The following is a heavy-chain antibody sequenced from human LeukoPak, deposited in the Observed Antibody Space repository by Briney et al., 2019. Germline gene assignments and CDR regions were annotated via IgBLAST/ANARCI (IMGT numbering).Heavy chain of an antibody. J-gene: IGHJ1*01. V-gene: IGHV3-33*01. D-gene: IGHD3-10*01. Sequence: GGSLRLSCAASGFTFSSYGMHWVRQAPGKGLERVAVIWYDGSNKYYADPVKGRFTISRDNSKNTLYLQMNSLRAEDTAVYYCARESTTMVRGVIQHWGQGTLVTVSS. CDR2: IWYDGSNK. CDR1: GFTFSSYG. CDR3: ARESTTMVRGVIQH.